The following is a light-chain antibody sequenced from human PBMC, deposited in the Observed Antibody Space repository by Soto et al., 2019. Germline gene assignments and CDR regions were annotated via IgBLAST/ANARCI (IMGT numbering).Light chain of an antibody. CDR2: GAS. CDR3: QQYNNWPRT. J-gene: IGKJ1*01. V-gene: IGKV3-15*01. Sequence: EIVMTQSPATLSVSPGERATLSCRASQSVRSNLAWYQQKPGQAPRLLIYGASTRATGIPARFSGSGSGTEFTLTISSLQSEDFEVYYCQQYNNWPRTLGQGTKVDIK. CDR1: QSVRSN.